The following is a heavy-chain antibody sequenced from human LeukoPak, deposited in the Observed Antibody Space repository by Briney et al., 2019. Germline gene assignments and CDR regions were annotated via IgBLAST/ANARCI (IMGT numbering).Heavy chain of an antibody. CDR3: ARDSKYYYAHYYMDD. J-gene: IGHJ6*03. Sequence: SETLSLTCTVSGGSISRGGYYLSWIRQHPGKGLEWIGYIYYSGSTYYNPSLKSRVTLSVDTSKNQFSLKLSSVAAADTAVYYCARDSKYYYAHYYMDDWGKGTTVTVSS. V-gene: IGHV4-31*03. CDR2: IYYSGST. D-gene: IGHD3-10*01. CDR1: GGSISRGGYY.